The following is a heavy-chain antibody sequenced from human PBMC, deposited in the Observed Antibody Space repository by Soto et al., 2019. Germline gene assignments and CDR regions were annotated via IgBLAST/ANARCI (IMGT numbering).Heavy chain of an antibody. CDR1: GLTFSNYA. J-gene: IGHJ4*02. CDR3: AQDTVNDGQYYFDS. V-gene: IGHV3-23*01. CDR2: MSGSSSTT. Sequence: GGSLRLSCATSGLTFSNYAMSWVRQAPGGGLEWVSSMSGSSSTTYYADSVRGRFTISRDNSKNTLFLQMDSLRAEDTAIYYCAQDTVNDGQYYFDSWGQGTLNTVSS.